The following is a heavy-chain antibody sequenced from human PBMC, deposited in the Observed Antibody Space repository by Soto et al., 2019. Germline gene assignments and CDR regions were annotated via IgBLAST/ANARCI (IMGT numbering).Heavy chain of an antibody. CDR2: IKQDGSEK. D-gene: IGHD3-3*01. Sequence: EVQLVECGGGLVQPGGSLRLSCAASGFTFSSYWMTWVRQAPGKGLEWVANIKQDGSEKYYVDSVKGRFTISRDNAKNSLYLQMNSLRAEDTAVYYCARDRYYDFWIGYSAYYFDYWGQGTLVTVSS. CDR3: ARDRYYDFWIGYSAYYFDY. CDR1: GFTFSSYW. J-gene: IGHJ4*02. V-gene: IGHV3-7*01.